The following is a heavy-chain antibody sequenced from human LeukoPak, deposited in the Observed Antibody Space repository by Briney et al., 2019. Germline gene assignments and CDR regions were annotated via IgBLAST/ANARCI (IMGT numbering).Heavy chain of an antibody. CDR3: ARVVGYSSGWYGGYYGMDV. V-gene: IGHV3-21*01. CDR2: ISSSSSYI. CDR1: GFIFSSYS. Sequence: GGSLRLSCAASGFIFSSYSMNWVRQAPGKGLEWVSSISSSSSYIYYADSVKGRFTISRDNAKNSLYLQMNSLRAEDTAVYYCARVVGYSSGWYGGYYGMDVWGQGTTVTVSS. J-gene: IGHJ6*02. D-gene: IGHD6-19*01.